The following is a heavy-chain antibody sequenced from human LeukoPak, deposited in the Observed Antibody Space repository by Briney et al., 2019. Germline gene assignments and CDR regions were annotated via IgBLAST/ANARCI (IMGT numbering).Heavy chain of an antibody. J-gene: IGHJ3*02. Sequence: GGSLRLSCAASGFTFSSYSMNWVRQAPGKGLEWVSYISSSSSTIYYADSVKGRFTISRDNAKNSLYLQMNSLRDEDTAVYYCARAKVDYDSSGYYLDQAPNDAFDIWGQGTMVTVSS. CDR1: GFTFSSYS. V-gene: IGHV3-48*02. CDR3: ARAKVDYDSSGYYLDQAPNDAFDI. D-gene: IGHD3-22*01. CDR2: ISSSSSTI.